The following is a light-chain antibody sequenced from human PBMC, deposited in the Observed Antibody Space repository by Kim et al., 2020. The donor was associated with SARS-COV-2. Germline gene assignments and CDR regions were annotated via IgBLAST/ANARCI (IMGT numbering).Light chain of an antibody. CDR1: SLRSYY. V-gene: IGLV3-19*01. Sequence: ALGKTVRITCQGDSLRSYYASWYQQKPGQAPVLVIYGKNNRPSGIQDRFSGSSSGNTASLTITGAQAEDEADYYCNSRDSSGNHVVFGGGTQLTVL. J-gene: IGLJ2*01. CDR3: NSRDSSGNHVV. CDR2: GKN.